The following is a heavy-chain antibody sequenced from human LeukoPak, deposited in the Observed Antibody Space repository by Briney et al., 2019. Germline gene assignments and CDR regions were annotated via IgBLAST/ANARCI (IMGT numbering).Heavy chain of an antibody. CDR3: ARVSVAGYYFDY. J-gene: IGHJ4*02. CDR2: ISSSSSYT. V-gene: IGHV3-11*05. D-gene: IGHD6-19*01. Sequence: GGSLRLSCAASGFSFSGYGMNWIRQAPGKGLEWVSYISSSSSYTNYADSVKGRFTISRDNSKNSLYLQMNSLRAEDTAVYYCARVSVAGYYFDYWGQGTLVTVSS. CDR1: GFSFSGYG.